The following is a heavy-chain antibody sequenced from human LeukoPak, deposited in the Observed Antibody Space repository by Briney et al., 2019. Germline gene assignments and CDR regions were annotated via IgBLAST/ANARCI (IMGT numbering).Heavy chain of an antibody. CDR1: GFTFSDYY. D-gene: IGHD1-26*01. CDR3: AKGDSGSLLGTFDY. V-gene: IGHV3-9*03. CDR2: ISWNSGSI. Sequence: GGSLRLSCADSGFTFSDYYMSWVRQAPGEGLEWVSGISWNSGSIGYADSVKGRFTISRDNAKNSLYLQMNSLRAEDMALYYCAKGDSGSLLGTFDYWGQGTLVTVSS. J-gene: IGHJ4*02.